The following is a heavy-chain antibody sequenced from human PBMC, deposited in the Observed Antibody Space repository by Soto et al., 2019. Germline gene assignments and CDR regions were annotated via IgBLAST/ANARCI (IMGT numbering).Heavy chain of an antibody. CDR2: ISWNSGSI. D-gene: IGHD6-19*01. CDR3: AKANFAVAGYDLDY. J-gene: IGHJ4*02. V-gene: IGHV3-9*01. CDR1: GFTFDDYA. Sequence: GGSLRLSCAASGFTFDDYAMHWVRQAPGKGLEWVSGISWNSGSIGYADSVKGRFTISRDNAKNSLYLQMNSLRAEDTALYYCAKANFAVAGYDLDYWGQGTLVTVSS.